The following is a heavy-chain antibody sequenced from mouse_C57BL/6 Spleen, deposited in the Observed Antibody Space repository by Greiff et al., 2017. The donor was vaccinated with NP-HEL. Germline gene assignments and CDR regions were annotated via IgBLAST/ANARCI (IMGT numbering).Heavy chain of an antibody. J-gene: IGHJ4*01. CDR1: GYTFTSYW. CDR2: IDPSDSCT. CDR3: ARGGWVPCAMDY. V-gene: IGHV1-69*01. D-gene: IGHD2-3*01. Sequence: QVQLQQPGAELVMPGASVKLSCKASGYTFTSYWMHWVKQRPGQGLEWIGEIDPSDSCTNYNQKFKGKSTLTVDKSSSTAYMQLSSLTSEYSAVYCGARGGWVPCAMDYWGQGTTVTVSS.